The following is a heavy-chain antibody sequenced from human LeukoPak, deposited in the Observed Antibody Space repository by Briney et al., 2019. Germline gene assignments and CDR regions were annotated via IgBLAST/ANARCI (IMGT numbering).Heavy chain of an antibody. CDR2: VNHSGST. CDR3: ARGLTLLWFGEQLYYFDY. J-gene: IGHJ4*02. Sequence: SETPSLTCAVYGGSFSGYYWSWIRQPPGKGLEWIGEVNHSGSTNYNPSLKSRVTISVDTSKNQFSLKLSSVTAADTAAYYCARGLTLLWFGEQLYYFDYWGQGTLVTVSS. V-gene: IGHV4-34*01. D-gene: IGHD3-10*01. CDR1: GGSFSGYY.